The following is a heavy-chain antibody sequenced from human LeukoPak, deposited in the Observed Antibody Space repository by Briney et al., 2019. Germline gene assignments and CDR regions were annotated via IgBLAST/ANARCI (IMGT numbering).Heavy chain of an antibody. Sequence: GGSLRLSCAASGFTFTDYYMTWIRQAPGKGLEWIAYISRSINYTNYADSVKGRFTISRDNAKNSLYLQMNSLRAEDTAVYYCARDRYSYGYYWFDLWGQGTLVTVSS. V-gene: IGHV3-11*06. J-gene: IGHJ5*02. CDR2: ISRSINYT. D-gene: IGHD5-18*01. CDR3: ARDRYSYGYYWFDL. CDR1: GFTFTDYY.